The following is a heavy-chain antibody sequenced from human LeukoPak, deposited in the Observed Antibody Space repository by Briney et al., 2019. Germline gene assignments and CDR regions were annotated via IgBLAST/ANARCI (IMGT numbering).Heavy chain of an antibody. V-gene: IGHV3-15*01. J-gene: IGHJ4*02. Sequence: GGSLRLSCAASEYSLINAWMSWVRQAPGKGLEWVGRIRSEADGGTLDYAALVKGRFTISRDASKYTLYLQMNSLKTEDTAVYYCTTVIMGTPKDDYWGQGTLVTVSS. D-gene: IGHD4-23*01. CDR2: IRSEADGGTL. CDR3: TTVIMGTPKDDY. CDR1: EYSLINAW.